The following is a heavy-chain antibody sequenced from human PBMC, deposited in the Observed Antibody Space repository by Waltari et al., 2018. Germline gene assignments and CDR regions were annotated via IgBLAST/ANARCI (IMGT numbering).Heavy chain of an antibody. J-gene: IGHJ4*02. CDR1: GYHFLGYY. CDR2: INPNTGGT. CDR3: ARQAARNFDY. V-gene: IGHV1-2*02. Sequence: QVQLVQSGAEVKKPGASVTVSCKASGYHFLGYYIHWVRQAPGQGLEWMGWINPNTGGTKYAQKYQGRVTLTRDTSISTAYMELSSLGSDDMAVFYCARQAARNFDYWGQGTLVTVSS.